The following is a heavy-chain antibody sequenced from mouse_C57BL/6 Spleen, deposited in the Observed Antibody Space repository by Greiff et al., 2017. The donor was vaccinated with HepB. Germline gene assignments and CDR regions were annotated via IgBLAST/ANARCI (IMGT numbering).Heavy chain of an antibody. D-gene: IGHD1-1*01. J-gene: IGHJ2*01. CDR3: AGGGITTVVDYFDY. CDR1: GYSFTDYN. Sequence: VQLQQSGPELVKPGASVKISCKASGYSFTDYNMNWVKQSNGKSLEWIGVINPNYGTTSYNQKFKGKATLTVDQSSSTAYMQLNSLTSEDSAVYYCAGGGITTVVDYFDYWGQGTTLTVSS. CDR2: INPNYGTT. V-gene: IGHV1-39*01.